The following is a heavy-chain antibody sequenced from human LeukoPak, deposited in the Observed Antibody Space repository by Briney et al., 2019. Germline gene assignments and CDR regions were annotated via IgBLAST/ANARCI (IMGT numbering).Heavy chain of an antibody. CDR3: AKGTLGHCNGASCYPLDY. CDR2: ITGGGADT. D-gene: IGHD2-15*01. V-gene: IGHV3-23*01. Sequence: GGSLRLSCAASGFAFSNYSMAWVRQAPGKEPEWVSVITGGGADTYQIDSVKGRFTISRDNSKNTLYLQMNSLRAEDTAVYFCAKGTLGHCNGASCYPLDYWGQGTLVTVSS. J-gene: IGHJ4*02. CDR1: GFAFSNYS.